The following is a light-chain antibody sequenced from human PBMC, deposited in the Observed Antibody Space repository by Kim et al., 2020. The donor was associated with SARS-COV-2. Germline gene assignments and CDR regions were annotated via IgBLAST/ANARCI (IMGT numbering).Light chain of an antibody. Sequence: DIVMTQSPDSLAVSLGERATINCKSSQSVLYSSNNKNYLAWYQQKPGQPPKLLIYWASTRESGVPDRFSGSGSGTDFTLTISSLQAEDVAVYSCQIYYRTPYTSGQGPKLEI. J-gene: IGKJ2*01. CDR2: WAS. CDR3: QIYYRTPYT. CDR1: QSVLYSSNNKNY. V-gene: IGKV4-1*01.